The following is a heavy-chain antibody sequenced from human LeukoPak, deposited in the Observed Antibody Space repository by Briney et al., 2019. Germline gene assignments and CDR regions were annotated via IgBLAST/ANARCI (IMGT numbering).Heavy chain of an antibody. D-gene: IGHD3-10*01. Sequence: GGSLRLSCAASGFTFSSYAMSWVRQAPGKDLEWVSAISGGGGSTYYADSVKGRFTISRDNSEKTLSLQMNSLRGDDAAVYYCVKGSSAYRPYYFDYWGPGTLVTVSS. J-gene: IGHJ4*02. CDR1: GFTFSSYA. V-gene: IGHV3-23*01. CDR2: ISGGGGST. CDR3: VKGSSAYRPYYFDY.